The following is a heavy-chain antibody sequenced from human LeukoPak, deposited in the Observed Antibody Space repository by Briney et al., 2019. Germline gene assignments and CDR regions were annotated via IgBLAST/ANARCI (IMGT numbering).Heavy chain of an antibody. D-gene: IGHD3-22*01. V-gene: IGHV4-30-2*01. CDR3: ARVLIPYYYDSSGYSHKYYFDY. J-gene: IGHJ4*02. CDR2: IYHSGST. CDR1: GGSISSGGYS. Sequence: SETLSLTCAVSGGSISSGGYSWSWIRQPPGKGLEWIGYIYHSGSTYYNPSLKSRVTISVDRSKNQFSLKLSSVTAADTAVYYCARVLIPYYYDSSGYSHKYYFDYWGQGTLVTVSS.